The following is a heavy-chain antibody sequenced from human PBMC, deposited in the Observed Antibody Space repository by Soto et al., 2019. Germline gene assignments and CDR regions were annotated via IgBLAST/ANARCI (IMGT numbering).Heavy chain of an antibody. CDR3: VKDRWVDY. CDR1: GFTFSSYA. J-gene: IGHJ4*02. V-gene: IGHV3-64D*06. CDR2: ISSDGRST. D-gene: IGHD6-13*01. Sequence: GGSLRLSCSASGFTFSSYAMHWVRQAPGKGLEYVSSISSDGRSTYYADSVKGRFAISRDNSKNKLNLQMSSLRAEDTALYYCVKDRWVDYWGQGTLVTVSS.